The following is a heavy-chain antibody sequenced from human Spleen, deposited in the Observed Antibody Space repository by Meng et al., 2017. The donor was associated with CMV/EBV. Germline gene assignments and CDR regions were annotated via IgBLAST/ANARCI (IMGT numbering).Heavy chain of an antibody. CDR2: INPSGGST. D-gene: IGHD2-2*01. CDR1: GYTFTSYY. J-gene: IGHJ4*02. Sequence: ASVKVSCKASGYTFTSYYMHWVRQAPGQGLEWMGIINPSGGSTSYAQKFQGRVTMTRDTSTSTVYMELSNLRSEDTAMYYCARSPRCNSTSCREDNYYFDSWGQGTLVTVSS. CDR3: ARSPRCNSTSCREDNYYFDS. V-gene: IGHV1-46*01.